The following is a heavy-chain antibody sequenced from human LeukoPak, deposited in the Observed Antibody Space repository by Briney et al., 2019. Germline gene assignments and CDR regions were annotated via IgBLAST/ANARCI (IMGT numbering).Heavy chain of an antibody. CDR2: INTSSSYI. CDR3: ARDRAAGTVGNWFDP. V-gene: IGHV3-21*01. CDR1: GFTFSSYS. D-gene: IGHD6-13*01. J-gene: IGHJ5*02. Sequence: GGSLRLSCAASGFTFSSYSMNWVRQAPGKGLEWVSSINTSSSYIYYAHSLKGRFTISRDNAKNSLYLQMNSLRAEDTAVYYCARDRAAGTVGNWFDPWGQGTLATVSS.